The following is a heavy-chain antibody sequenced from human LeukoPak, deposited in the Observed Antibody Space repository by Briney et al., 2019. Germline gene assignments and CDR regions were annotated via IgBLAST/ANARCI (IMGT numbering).Heavy chain of an antibody. CDR1: GGTFSSYA. J-gene: IGHJ4*02. CDR2: IIPIFGTA. CDR3: ARVSRRGYCGSTSCYRYFGY. V-gene: IGHV1-69*13. Sequence: ASVKVSCKASGGTFSSYAISWVRQAPGQGLEWMGGIIPIFGTANYAQKFQGRVTITADESTSTAYMELSSLRSEDTAVYYCARVSRRGYCGSTSCYRYFGYWGQGTLVTVSS. D-gene: IGHD2-2*01.